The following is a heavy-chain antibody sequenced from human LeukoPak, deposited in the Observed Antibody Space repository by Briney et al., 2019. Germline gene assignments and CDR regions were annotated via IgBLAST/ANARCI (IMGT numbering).Heavy chain of an antibody. V-gene: IGHV3-21*04. CDR2: ISSSSSYI. Sequence: GGSLRLSCAASGFTFSSYSMNWVRQAPGKGLEWVPSISSSSSYIYYADSVKGRFTISRDNAKNSLYLQMNSLRAEDTAVYYCARGTDMTPISGYYSFVYWGQGTLVSVSS. D-gene: IGHD5-12*01. CDR3: ARGTDMTPISGYYSFVY. J-gene: IGHJ4*02. CDR1: GFTFSSYS.